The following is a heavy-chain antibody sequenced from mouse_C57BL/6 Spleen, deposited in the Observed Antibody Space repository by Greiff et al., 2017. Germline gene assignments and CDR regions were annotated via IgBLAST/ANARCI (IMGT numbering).Heavy chain of an antibody. V-gene: IGHV5-17*01. CDR3: TRDTTDSFDV. CDR2: ISSGSSTI. Sequence: EVNLVESVGGLVKPGGSLKLSCAASGFNFSDYGMHWVRQAPEQGLEWVAYISSGSSTIYYADTVKGRFTISRDNAKNTLFLQMTSLRSEDTAMXYCTRDTTDSFDVWGQGTTLTVSS. D-gene: IGHD1-1*01. J-gene: IGHJ2*01. CDR1: GFNFSDYG.